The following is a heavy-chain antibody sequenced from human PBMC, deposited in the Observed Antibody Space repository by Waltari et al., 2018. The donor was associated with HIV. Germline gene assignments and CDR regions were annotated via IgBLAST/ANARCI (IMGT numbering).Heavy chain of an antibody. CDR3: AGGRILTGYWGTDYYYGMDV. D-gene: IGHD3-9*01. CDR1: RDSVTSGQRY. Sequence: QVHLEESRPGLVRPSETLSLTCTVSRDSVTSGQRYWSWIRQPPGKGLEWIGYIFYKEPKLSLEYNPSLRSRVTISVATSRNRVSMNLTSVTTADAALYFCAGGRILTGYWGTDYYYGMDVWGQGTTVAVSS. CDR2: IFYKEPKLSL. J-gene: IGHJ6*01. V-gene: IGHV4-61*03.